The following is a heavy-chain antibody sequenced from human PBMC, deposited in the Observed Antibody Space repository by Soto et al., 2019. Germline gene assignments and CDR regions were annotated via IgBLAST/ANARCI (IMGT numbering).Heavy chain of an antibody. CDR2: IYTSGST. CDR1: GGSISSYY. CDR3: ARDPHDFWSGYYTGAYYYYGMDV. J-gene: IGHJ6*02. V-gene: IGHV4-4*07. Sequence: LSLTCTVSGGSISSYYCSWIRQPAGKGLEWIGRIYTSGSTNYNPSLKSRVTMSVDTSKNQFSLKLSSVTAADTAVYYCARDPHDFWSGYYTGAYYYYGMDVWGQGTTVTVSS. D-gene: IGHD3-3*01.